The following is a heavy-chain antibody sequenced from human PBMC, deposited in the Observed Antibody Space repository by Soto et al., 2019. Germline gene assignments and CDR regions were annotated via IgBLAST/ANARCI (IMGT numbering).Heavy chain of an antibody. V-gene: IGHV3-33*01. D-gene: IGHD3-9*01. J-gene: IGHJ1*01. Sequence: PGGSLRLSCAASGFTFSSHGMHWVRQAPGRGLEWVAVIWYDGNNKYYADSVKGRFTISRDNSKNTLYLQMNSLRAEDTAVYYCAREISYYDILTGRRRSEYFQHWGQGTLVTVSS. CDR1: GFTFSSHG. CDR2: IWYDGNNK. CDR3: AREISYYDILTGRRRSEYFQH.